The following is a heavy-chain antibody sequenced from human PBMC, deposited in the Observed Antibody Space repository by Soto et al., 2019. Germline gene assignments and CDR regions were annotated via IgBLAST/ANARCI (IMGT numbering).Heavy chain of an antibody. V-gene: IGHV3-53*02. CDR2: VYSGGDT. J-gene: IGHJ2*01. CDR3: ALTTSWFDWYFDL. CDR1: GFVVSNVY. D-gene: IGHD3-10*01. Sequence: EVQLVETGGALVQPGGSLRLSCAVSGFVVSNVYMSWVRQAPGERLEWISVVYSGGDTYYADSVKGRFTISRDNSKNTVYLQRSRLRPDDTAVYYCALTTSWFDWYFDLWGRGTLVTVSS.